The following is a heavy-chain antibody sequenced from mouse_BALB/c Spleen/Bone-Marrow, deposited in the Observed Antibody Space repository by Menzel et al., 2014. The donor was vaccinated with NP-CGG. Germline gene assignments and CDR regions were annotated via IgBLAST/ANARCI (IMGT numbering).Heavy chain of an antibody. D-gene: IGHD3-2*01. Sequence: VQLQQSGPELVKPRASVKMSCKASGYTFTSYVMHWVKQKPGQGLEWIGYINPYNDGTKYNEKFKGKATLTSDKSSSTAYMELSSRTSEDSAVHYCARPRQLGLPYYFDYWGQGTTLTVSS. CDR2: INPYNDGT. CDR1: GYTFTSYV. J-gene: IGHJ2*01. CDR3: ARPRQLGLPYYFDY. V-gene: IGHV1-14*01.